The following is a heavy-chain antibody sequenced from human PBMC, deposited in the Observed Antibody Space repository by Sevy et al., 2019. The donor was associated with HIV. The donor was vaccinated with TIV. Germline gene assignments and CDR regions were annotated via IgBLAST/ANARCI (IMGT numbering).Heavy chain of an antibody. CDR1: GFIVSSNY. CDR3: ARDRNTAMVIGMDV. D-gene: IGHD5-18*01. J-gene: IGHJ6*02. CDR2: IYSGGST. V-gene: IGHV3-53*01. Sequence: GGSLRLSCAASGFIVSSNYMSWVRQAPGKGLEWVSVIYSGGSTYYADCVKGRVTITRDNSKNMQYLQVNGQRAEDTAVYYCARDRNTAMVIGMDVWGQGTPVTVSS.